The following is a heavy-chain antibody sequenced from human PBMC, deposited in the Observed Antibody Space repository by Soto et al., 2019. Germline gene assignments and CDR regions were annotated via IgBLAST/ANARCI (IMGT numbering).Heavy chain of an antibody. CDR2: IHHSGST. CDR1: GASIRSYY. J-gene: IGHJ4*02. V-gene: IGHV4-59*01. CDR3: TRGDSSSWRPHFDY. D-gene: IGHD6-13*01. Sequence: QVQLQESGPGLVRPSETLSLTCTVSGASIRSYYWSWIRQPPGKGLEWIGFIHHSGSTNYNPSLKSRLTMSVDTSKSQFSLKLRSVTAADTAVYYCTRGDSSSWRPHFDYWGQGTLVTVSS.